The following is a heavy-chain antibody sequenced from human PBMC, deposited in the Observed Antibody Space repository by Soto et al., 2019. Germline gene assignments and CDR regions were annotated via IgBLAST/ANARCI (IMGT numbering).Heavy chain of an antibody. CDR1: GYSFTSYW. D-gene: IGHD4-17*01. CDR3: ARHLLTTVTTYYYGMDV. J-gene: IGHJ6*02. V-gene: IGHV5-10-1*01. CDR2: IDPSDSYT. Sequence: PGESLKISCKGSGYSFTSYWISWVRQMPGKGLEWMGRIDPSDSYTNYSPSFQGHVTISADKSISTAYLQWSSLKASDTAMYYCARHLLTTVTTYYYGMDVWGQGTTVTVSS.